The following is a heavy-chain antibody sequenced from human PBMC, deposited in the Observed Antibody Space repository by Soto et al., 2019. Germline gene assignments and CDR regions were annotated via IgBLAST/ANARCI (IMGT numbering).Heavy chain of an antibody. Sequence: SVKVSCKASGGTFSNYGITWVRQAPGHGLEWMGQIIPIFGTSNYAQKFQGRATITADKSTSTAYMELSSLRSEDTAVYYCARAGVATDFDYWGQGTLVTVSS. D-gene: IGHD2-21*02. CDR3: ARAGVATDFDY. V-gene: IGHV1-69*06. J-gene: IGHJ4*02. CDR2: IIPIFGTS. CDR1: GGTFSNYG.